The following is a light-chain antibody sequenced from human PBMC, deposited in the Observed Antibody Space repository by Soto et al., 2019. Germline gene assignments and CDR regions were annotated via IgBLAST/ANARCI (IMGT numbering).Light chain of an antibody. CDR2: QTS. CDR3: HQRQSWHRT. V-gene: IGKV3D-11*01. J-gene: IGKJ1*01. CDR1: QYINTR. Sequence: EIVLTQSPATLSSFPGDRVTLSCRASQYINTRLAWYQHRPGQAPRLLIYQTSLRAAGIPARFSASGSGTDFTLTLSDVQPEDFALYYCHQRQSWHRTFGQGTKVDI.